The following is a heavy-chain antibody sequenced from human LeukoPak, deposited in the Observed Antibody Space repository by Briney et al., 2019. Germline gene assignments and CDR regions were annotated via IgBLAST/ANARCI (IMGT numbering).Heavy chain of an antibody. Sequence: ASVKVSCKVSGYTLTDLSMHWVRQAPGKGLEWLGGFDPEDGETIYAQKFQGRVTMTEATSTDTAYMELSSLRSEDTAVYYCSRVRGGGYIVGDYWGKGTLVTVSS. CDR2: FDPEDGET. D-gene: IGHD5-12*01. V-gene: IGHV1-24*01. CDR3: SRVRGGGYIVGDY. J-gene: IGHJ4*02. CDR1: GYTLTDLS.